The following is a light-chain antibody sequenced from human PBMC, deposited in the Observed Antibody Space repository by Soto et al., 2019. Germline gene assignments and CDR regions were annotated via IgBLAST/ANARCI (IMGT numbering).Light chain of an antibody. V-gene: IGKV3D-15*01. J-gene: IGKJ1*01. CDR3: QQYNNWPRT. CDR2: GAS. Sequence: EMVMTQSPATLSVSPGERATLSCRASQSVNTNVAWYQQEPGQAPRLLIYGASTRATGIPARFSGSVSGTEFALTISSLQSEDFAVYYCQQYNNWPRTFGQGTKVDIK. CDR1: QSVNTN.